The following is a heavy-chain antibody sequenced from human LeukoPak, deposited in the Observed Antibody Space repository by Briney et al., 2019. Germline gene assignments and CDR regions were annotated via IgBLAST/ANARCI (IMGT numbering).Heavy chain of an antibody. Sequence: SETLSLTCTVSGYSISSGYYWGWIRQPPGKGLEWIGSIYYSGSTYYNPSLKSRVTISVDTSKNQFSLKLSSVTAADTAVYYCASRGSYYLFDYWGQGTLVTVSS. J-gene: IGHJ4*02. CDR1: GYSISSGYY. CDR3: ASRGSYYLFDY. V-gene: IGHV4-38-2*02. CDR2: IYYSGST. D-gene: IGHD1-26*01.